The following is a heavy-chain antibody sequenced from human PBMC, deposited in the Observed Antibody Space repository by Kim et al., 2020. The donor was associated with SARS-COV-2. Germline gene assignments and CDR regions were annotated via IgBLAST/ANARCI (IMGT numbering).Heavy chain of an antibody. J-gene: IGHJ6*02. D-gene: IGHD6-19*01. V-gene: IGHV3-43*02. CDR1: GFDSDGFTFDRYA. CDR2: IAGEGDDT. Sequence: GGSLRLSCTASGFDSDGFTFDRYAMFWVRQVPGKGLEWVSVIAGEGDDTHYSDSVKGRFTISRDNRKNSLYLQMNSLRTEDTALYYCAKDRAPGWSDRFWFYYGMDVWGQGTTVTVSS. CDR3: AKDRAPGWSDRFWFYYGMDV.